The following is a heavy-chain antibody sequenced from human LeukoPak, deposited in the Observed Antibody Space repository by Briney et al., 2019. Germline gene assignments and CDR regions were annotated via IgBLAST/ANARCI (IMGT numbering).Heavy chain of an antibody. D-gene: IGHD4-23*01. CDR1: GGTFSSYA. CDR2: IIPIFGTA. Sequence: ASVEVSCKASGGTFSSYAISWVRQAPGQGLEWMGGIIPIFGTANYAQKFQGRVTITADESTSTAYVELSSLRSEDTAVYYCARASTVVNYYFDYWGQGTLVTVSS. CDR3: ARASTVVNYYFDY. J-gene: IGHJ4*02. V-gene: IGHV1-69*13.